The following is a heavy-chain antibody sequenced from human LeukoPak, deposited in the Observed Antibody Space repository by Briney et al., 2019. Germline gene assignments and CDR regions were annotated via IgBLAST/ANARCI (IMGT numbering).Heavy chain of an antibody. V-gene: IGHV1-2*02. CDR3: ARYTPGIAVAGTEGGYYFDY. J-gene: IGHJ4*02. CDR2: LNPTSGGT. CDR1: ADTSAGSY. D-gene: IGHD6-19*01. Sequence: AAVQVSCDATADTSAGSYMHWVRQAPGQGLVWSRLLNPTSGGTNYAQKFQGRVTMTRDTSISTAYMELSRLRSDDTAVYYCARYTPGIAVAGTEGGYYFDYWGQGTLVTVSS.